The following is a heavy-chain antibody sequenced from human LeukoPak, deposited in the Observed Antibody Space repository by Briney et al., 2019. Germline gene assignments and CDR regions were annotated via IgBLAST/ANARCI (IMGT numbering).Heavy chain of an antibody. CDR2: FYYGGTT. D-gene: IGHD1-26*01. Sequence: GSLRLSCAASRFTFSDYYMSWIRQPPGKGLEWIGTFYYGGTTFYSPSLKSRVTISVDRSKNQFSLKLSSVTAADTAVYYCARDLVGAIDYWGQGTLVTVSS. CDR1: RFTFSDYY. CDR3: ARDLVGAIDY. J-gene: IGHJ4*02. V-gene: IGHV4-38-2*02.